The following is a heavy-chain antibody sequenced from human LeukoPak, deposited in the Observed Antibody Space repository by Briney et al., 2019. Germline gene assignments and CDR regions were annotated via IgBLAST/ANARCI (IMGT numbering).Heavy chain of an antibody. CDR1: GYTFTSYA. CDR3: ARDLYYDFWSGSFPSYYYYYGMDV. D-gene: IGHD3-3*01. V-gene: IGHV1-3*01. J-gene: IGHJ6*02. Sequence: ASVKVSCKASGYTFTSYAMHWVRQAPGQRLEWMGWINAGNGNTKYSQKFQGRVTITRDTSASTAYMELSSLRSEDTAVYYCARDLYYDFWSGSFPSYYYYYGMDVWGQGTTVTVSS. CDR2: INAGNGNT.